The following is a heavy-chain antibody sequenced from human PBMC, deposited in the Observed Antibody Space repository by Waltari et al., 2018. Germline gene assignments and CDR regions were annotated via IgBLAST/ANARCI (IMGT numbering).Heavy chain of an antibody. D-gene: IGHD4-17*01. J-gene: IGHJ4*02. V-gene: IGHV5-51*03. CDR1: GYSFTSYW. CDR2: IYPGDADN. Sequence: EVQLVQSGAEVKKPGESLKSSCKGSGYSFTSYWIGWVRQMPGKGLEWMGLIYPGDADNRYSPSFQGLVTISADKSGSSAYLQWSSLKASDTAMYYCARPDGDYEGVYFDYWGQGTLVTVSS. CDR3: ARPDGDYEGVYFDY.